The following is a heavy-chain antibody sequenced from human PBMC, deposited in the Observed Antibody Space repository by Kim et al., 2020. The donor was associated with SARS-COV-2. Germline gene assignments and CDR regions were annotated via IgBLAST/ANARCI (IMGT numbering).Heavy chain of an antibody. D-gene: IGHD3-10*01. V-gene: IGHV3-7*03. J-gene: IGHJ4*02. CDR3: ARDSGYGAYDY. Sequence: KFYVDSVKGRFTISRDDAKNSLYLQMNSLRAKDTAVYYCARDSGYGAYDYWGQGTLVTVSS. CDR2: K.